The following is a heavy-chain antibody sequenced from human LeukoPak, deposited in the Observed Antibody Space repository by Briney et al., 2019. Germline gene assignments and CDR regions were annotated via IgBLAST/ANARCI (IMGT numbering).Heavy chain of an antibody. CDR3: AKDSLVYCSSTSCHKGYFDY. V-gene: IGHV3-30*18. Sequence: GRSLRLSCAASGFTFTSYGMHWVRQAPGKGLEWVAVKSYDGNNEYYADSVKGRFTISRDNSKNTLYLQMNSLRTEDTAVYYCAKDSLVYCSSTSCHKGYFDYWGQGTLVTVSA. CDR1: GFTFTSYG. D-gene: IGHD2-2*01. J-gene: IGHJ4*02. CDR2: KSYDGNNE.